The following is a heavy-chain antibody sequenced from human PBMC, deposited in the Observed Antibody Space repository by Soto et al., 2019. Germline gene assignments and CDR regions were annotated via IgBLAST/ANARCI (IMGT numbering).Heavy chain of an antibody. CDR1: GFTFSSYA. CDR3: ARGGYSSSPPPYYFDY. J-gene: IGHJ4*02. Sequence: GGSLRLSCAASGFTFSSYAMHWVRQAPGKGLEYVSAVSSDGSSTYYSNYVKGRFTISRDNSKDTLFLQMGSLRPEDMAVYYCARGGYSSSPPPYYFDYWGQGTLVTVAA. V-gene: IGHV3-64*01. CDR2: VSSDGSST. D-gene: IGHD6-13*01.